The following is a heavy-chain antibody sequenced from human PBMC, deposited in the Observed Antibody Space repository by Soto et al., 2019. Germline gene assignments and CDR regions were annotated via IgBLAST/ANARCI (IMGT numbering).Heavy chain of an antibody. D-gene: IGHD6-13*01. CDR1: GFTFSSYS. Sequence: PGGSLRLSCAASGFTFSSYSMNWVRQAPGKGLEWVSSISSSSSYIYYADSVKGRFTISRDNAKNSLYLQMNSLRAEDTAVYYCARDPSGYSSSFDPWGQGTMVAVSS. J-gene: IGHJ5*02. CDR2: ISSSSSYI. V-gene: IGHV3-21*01. CDR3: ARDPSGYSSSFDP.